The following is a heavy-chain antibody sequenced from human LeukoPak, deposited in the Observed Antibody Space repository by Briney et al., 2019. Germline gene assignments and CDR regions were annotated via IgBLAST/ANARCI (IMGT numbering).Heavy chain of an antibody. V-gene: IGHV3-48*02. CDR3: ARDLNLYDSSGYYPR. CDR1: GFTIRSYE. D-gene: IGHD3-22*01. J-gene: IGHJ4*02. Sequence: SGGSLRLSCAASGFTIRSYEMDWVRQAPGKGLEWVSYISSSSGTIYYADSVKGRFTISRDNAENSLYLQMNSLRDEDTAVYYCARDLNLYDSSGYYPRWGQGTLVTVSS. CDR2: ISSSSGTI.